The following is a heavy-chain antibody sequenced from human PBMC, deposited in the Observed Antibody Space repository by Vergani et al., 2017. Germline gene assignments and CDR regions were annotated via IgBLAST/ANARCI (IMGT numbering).Heavy chain of an antibody. CDR3: AKDSSSTDSSGWWGXFDY. D-gene: IGHD6-19*01. CDR1: GFTFSDYA. Sequence: EVQLLESGGGLVQPGGSLRLSCAASGFTFSDYAMSWVLQAPGKGLGWVSIISGSGGTTYSTDSVKGRFTISRDNSKNTLYLQMNSLRAEDTAVYYCAKDSSSTDSSGWWGXFDYWGQGTLVTVSS. V-gene: IGHV3-23*01. CDR2: ISGSGGTT. J-gene: IGHJ4*02.